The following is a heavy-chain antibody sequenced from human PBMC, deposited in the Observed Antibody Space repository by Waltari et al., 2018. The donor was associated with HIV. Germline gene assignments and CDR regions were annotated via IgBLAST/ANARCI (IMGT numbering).Heavy chain of an antibody. Sequence: QVQLVQSGAAVKKPGSSVKVSCKASGGTFSSYAISWVRQAPGRGLEWVGEIIPIFGSANYAQKFQGRVTITADESTSTAYMELSSLRSEDTAVYYCAREYGGLFDYWGQGTLVTVSS. CDR1: GGTFSSYA. CDR2: IIPIFGSA. CDR3: AREYGGLFDY. D-gene: IGHD2-15*01. V-gene: IGHV1-69*01. J-gene: IGHJ4*02.